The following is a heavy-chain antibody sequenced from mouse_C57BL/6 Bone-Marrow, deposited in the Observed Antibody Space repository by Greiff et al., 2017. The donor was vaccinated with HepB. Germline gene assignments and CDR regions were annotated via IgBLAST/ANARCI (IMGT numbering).Heavy chain of an antibody. D-gene: IGHD1-1*01. CDR3: ARIEGDYYGKDWYFDV. J-gene: IGHJ1*03. Sequence: QVQLKESGPGILQPSQTLSLTCSFSGFSLSTFGMGVGWIRQPSGKGLEWLAHIWWDDDKYYNPALKSRLTISKDTSKNQVFLKIANVDTADTATYYCARIEGDYYGKDWYFDVWGTGTTVTVSS. CDR1: GFSLSTFGMG. CDR2: IWWDDDK. V-gene: IGHV8-8*01.